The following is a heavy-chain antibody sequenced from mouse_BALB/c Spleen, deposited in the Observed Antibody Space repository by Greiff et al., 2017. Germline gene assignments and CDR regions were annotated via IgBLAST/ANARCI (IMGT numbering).Heavy chain of an antibody. CDR1: GFTFSSYT. J-gene: IGHJ3*01. Sequence: EVQVVESGGGLLKPGGSLKLSCAASGFTFSSYTMSWVRQTPEKRLEWVATISSGGSYTYYPDSVKGRFTISRDNAKNTLYLQMSSLKSEDTAMYYCTRDRDFFAYWGQGTLVTVSA. V-gene: IGHV5-6-4*01. CDR2: ISSGGSYT. CDR3: TRDRDFFAY. D-gene: IGHD3-1*01.